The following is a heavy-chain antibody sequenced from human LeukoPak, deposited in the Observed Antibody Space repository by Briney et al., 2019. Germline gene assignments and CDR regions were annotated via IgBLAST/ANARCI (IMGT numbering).Heavy chain of an antibody. Sequence: SETLSLTCNVSGGSISSYYWSWIRQPAGKGLEWIGRIYTSGSTNYNPSLKSRVTMSVDTSKNPFSLQLTSVTAADTAVYYCARAHWFLDYGDHPAVRNWFDPWGQGTLVTVSS. CDR2: IYTSGST. V-gene: IGHV4-4*07. D-gene: IGHD4-17*01. J-gene: IGHJ5*02. CDR1: GGSISSYY. CDR3: ARAHWFLDYGDHPAVRNWFDP.